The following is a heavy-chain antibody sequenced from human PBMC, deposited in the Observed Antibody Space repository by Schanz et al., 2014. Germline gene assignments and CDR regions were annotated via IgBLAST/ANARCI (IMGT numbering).Heavy chain of an antibody. V-gene: IGHV3-30*02. Sequence: VQLVESGGGLVQPGGSLRLSCAASGFTFSSYGMHWVRQAPGKGLEWVAFIRYDGSNKYYADSVKGRFTISRDNSKNTLYLQMNSLRAEDTAVYYCAKDIAPLAARPGYGMDVWGQGTTVTVSS. J-gene: IGHJ6*02. CDR3: AKDIAPLAARPGYGMDV. CDR1: GFTFSSYG. D-gene: IGHD6-13*01. CDR2: IRYDGSNK.